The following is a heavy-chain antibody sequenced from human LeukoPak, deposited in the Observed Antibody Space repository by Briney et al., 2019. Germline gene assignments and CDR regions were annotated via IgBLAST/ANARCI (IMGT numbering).Heavy chain of an antibody. CDR2: IYTRGST. J-gene: IGHJ3*02. Sequence: PSETLSLTCTVSGGSINNYYWSWIRQPAGEGLEWIGRIYTRGSTNYNPSLKSRVTMSVDTPKNQFSLKLSSVTAADTAVYYCARGRYCSADICSGGDAFDIWGQGTMVSVSS. D-gene: IGHD2-15*01. CDR3: ARGRYCSADICSGGDAFDI. V-gene: IGHV4-4*07. CDR1: GGSINNYY.